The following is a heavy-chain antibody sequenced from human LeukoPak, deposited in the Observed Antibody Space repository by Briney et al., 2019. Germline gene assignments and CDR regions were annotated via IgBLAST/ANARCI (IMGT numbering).Heavy chain of an antibody. J-gene: IGHJ5*02. D-gene: IGHD3-16*01. CDR3: ARVSLSRHHCFDP. V-gene: IGHV4-34*01. Sequence: SETLSLTCAVYGGSFSGYYWSWIRQPPGKGLEWIGEINHSGSTNYNPSLKSRVTISVDTSKNQFSLKLSSVTAADTTVYYCARVSLSRHHCFDPWGQETLDTVSS. CDR2: INHSGST. CDR1: GGSFSGYY.